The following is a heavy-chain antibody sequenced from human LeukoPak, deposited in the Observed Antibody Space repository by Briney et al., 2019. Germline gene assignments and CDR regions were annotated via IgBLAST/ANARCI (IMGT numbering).Heavy chain of an antibody. CDR3: TRVNNRYSDF. V-gene: IGHV3-7*01. CDR2: IRQDGVEK. Sequence: PGGSLRLSCAASGVTFSNFWMTWVRQAPGKGLEWVAHIRQDGVEKYYVDSVRGRFTISRDNAKNSMNLQMNGLRVEDTAVYYCTRVNNRYSDFWSQGSLVIVSS. D-gene: IGHD2-15*01. J-gene: IGHJ4*02. CDR1: GVTFSNFW.